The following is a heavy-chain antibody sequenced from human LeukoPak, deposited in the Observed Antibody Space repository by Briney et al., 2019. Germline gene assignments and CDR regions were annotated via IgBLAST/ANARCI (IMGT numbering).Heavy chain of an antibody. CDR3: ARASITIFGVVIRRTKNYYYHMDV. CDR1: GGTFSSYA. CDR2: IIPIIGTA. D-gene: IGHD3-3*01. Sequence: SEKVSCKDSGGTFSSYAISWVRQAPGRGLEWMGGIIPIIGTANYAQKFQGRGTSTADESTSTAYMELSSLRSEDTAVYYCARASITIFGVVIRRTKNYYYHMDVWGKGTTVTVSS. V-gene: IGHV1-69*01. J-gene: IGHJ6*03.